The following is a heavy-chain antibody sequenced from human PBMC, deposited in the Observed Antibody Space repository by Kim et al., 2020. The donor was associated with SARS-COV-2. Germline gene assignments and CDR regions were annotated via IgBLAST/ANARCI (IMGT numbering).Heavy chain of an antibody. CDR2: IYYSGST. Sequence: SETLSLTCTVSGGSISSGDYYWSWIRQPPGKGLEWIGYIYYSGSTYYNPSLKSRVTISVDTSKNQFSLKLSSVTVADTAVYYCARSLERDAFDIWGQGTMVTVSS. CDR1: GGSISSGDYY. D-gene: IGHD3-3*01. J-gene: IGHJ3*02. CDR3: ARSLERDAFDI. V-gene: IGHV4-30-4*01.